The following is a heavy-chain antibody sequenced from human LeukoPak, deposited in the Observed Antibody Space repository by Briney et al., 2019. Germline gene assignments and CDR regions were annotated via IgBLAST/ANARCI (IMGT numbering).Heavy chain of an antibody. J-gene: IGHJ4*02. CDR2: LFSSGST. CDR3: VRDLYGGTLDS. V-gene: IGHV4-4*07. D-gene: IGHD4/OR15-4a*01. Sequence: SETLSLTCAVYGGSFSGYYWSWIRQPPGKGLEWIGRLFSSGSTRYNPSLKSRVSMSVDTSKNHFSLNLSFVTAADTAVYYCVRDLYGGTLDSWGQGTLVTVSS. CDR1: GGSFSGYY.